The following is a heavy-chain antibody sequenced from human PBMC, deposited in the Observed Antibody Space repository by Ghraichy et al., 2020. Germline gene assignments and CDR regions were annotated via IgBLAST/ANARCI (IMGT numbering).Heavy chain of an antibody. CDR3: ASAGYSSSWYYFDY. V-gene: IGHV4-59*08. J-gene: IGHJ4*02. CDR1: GGSISSYY. D-gene: IGHD6-13*01. Sequence: SQTLSLTCTVSGGSISSYYWSWIRQPPGKGLEWIGYIYYSGSTNYNPSLKSRVTISVDTSKNQFSLKLSSVTAADTAVYYCASAGYSSSWYYFDYWGQGTLVTVSS. CDR2: IYYSGST.